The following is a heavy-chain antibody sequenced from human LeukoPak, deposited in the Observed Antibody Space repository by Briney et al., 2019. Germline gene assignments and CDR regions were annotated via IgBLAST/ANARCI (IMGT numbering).Heavy chain of an antibody. V-gene: IGHV3-30*02. D-gene: IGHD3-22*01. CDR2: IRYDGSNK. CDR1: GVTFSSYG. CDR3: AKDHYDSSGYYYGDY. Sequence: GGSLRLSCAASGVTFSSYGMHWVRQAPGKGLEWVAFIRYDGSNKYYADSVKGRFTISRDNSKNTLYLQMNSLRVEDTAVYYCAKDHYDSSGYYYGDYWGQGTLVIVSS. J-gene: IGHJ4*02.